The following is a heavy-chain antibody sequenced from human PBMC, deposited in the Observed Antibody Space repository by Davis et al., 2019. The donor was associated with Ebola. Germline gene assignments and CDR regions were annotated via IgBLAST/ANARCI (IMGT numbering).Heavy chain of an antibody. J-gene: IGHJ4*02. V-gene: IGHV1-69*04. D-gene: IGHD5-24*01. CDR2: IIPILGIA. Sequence: SVKVSCKASGGTFSSYAISWVRQAPGQGLEWMGRIIPILGIANYAQKFQGRVTITADKSTSTAYMELSSLRSEDSAVYYCARELKRAKQGSFFDFWGQGTLVTVSS. CDR3: ARELKRAKQGSFFDF. CDR1: GGTFSSYA.